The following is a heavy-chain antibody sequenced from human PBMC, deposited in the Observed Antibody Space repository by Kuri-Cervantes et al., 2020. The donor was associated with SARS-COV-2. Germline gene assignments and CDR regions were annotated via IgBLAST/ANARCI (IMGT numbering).Heavy chain of an antibody. Sequence: SATLSLTCTVSGGSISSGSYYWSWIRQPAGKGLEWIGYIYTSGSTNYNPSLKSRVTISVDTSKNQFSLKLSSVTAADTAVYYCARDRYCSSTSCRSNWFDPWGQGTLVTVSS. CDR2: IYTSGST. V-gene: IGHV4-61*09. CDR1: GGSISSGSYY. J-gene: IGHJ5*02. D-gene: IGHD2-2*01. CDR3: ARDRYCSSTSCRSNWFDP.